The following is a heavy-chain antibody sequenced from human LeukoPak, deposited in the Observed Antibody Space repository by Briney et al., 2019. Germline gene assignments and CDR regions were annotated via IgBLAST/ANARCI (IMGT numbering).Heavy chain of an antibody. CDR1: GGSIGSYY. J-gene: IGHJ6*02. V-gene: IGHV4-39*01. D-gene: IGHD6-6*01. Sequence: SETLSLTCTVSGGSIGSYYWSWIRQPPGKGLEWIGSIDYSGSTYYNPSLKSRVTISVDTSKKQFSLKLISVTAADTAVYYCARHGDSSGSDYYYGMDVWGQGTTVTVSS. CDR3: ARHGDSSGSDYYYGMDV. CDR2: IDYSGST.